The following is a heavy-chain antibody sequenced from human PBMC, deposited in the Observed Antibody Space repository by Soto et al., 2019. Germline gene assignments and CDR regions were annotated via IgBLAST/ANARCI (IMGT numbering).Heavy chain of an antibody. V-gene: IGHV4-4*02. CDR3: AKFSSAGYYFAY. CDR2: VYHSGST. D-gene: IGHD6-6*01. CDR1: GGSISSSNR. J-gene: IGHJ4*02. Sequence: QVQLQESGPGLVKPSGTLSLTCAVSGGSISSSNRWSWVRQPPRKGLEWIGEVYHSGSTTYNPSLKSRATISVDKSKNQFSLKLSSVTAGDTAVYYCAKFSSAGYYFAYWGQGILVTVSP.